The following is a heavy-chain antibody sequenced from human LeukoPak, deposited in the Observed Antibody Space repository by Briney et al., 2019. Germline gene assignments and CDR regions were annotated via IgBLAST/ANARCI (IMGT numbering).Heavy chain of an antibody. CDR2: INPNSGGT. V-gene: IGHV1-2*06. Sequence: ASVTVSCTASGYTFTGYYMHWVRQAPGQGLEWMGRINPNSGGTNYAQKFQGRVTMTRDTSISTAYMELSRLRSDDTAVYYCARSITMVRGVIMGYWGQGTLVTVSS. J-gene: IGHJ4*02. CDR1: GYTFTGYY. D-gene: IGHD3-10*01. CDR3: ARSITMVRGVIMGY.